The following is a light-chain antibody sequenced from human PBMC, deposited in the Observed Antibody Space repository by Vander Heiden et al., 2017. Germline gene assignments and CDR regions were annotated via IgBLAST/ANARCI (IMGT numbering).Light chain of an antibody. Sequence: QSALPHPASVSGSPGQSITVSCTGTSSDVGSYNLVSWYQQHPGKAPKLMIYEVSKRPSGVSNRFSGSKSGNTASLTISGLQADDEADYYCCSYAGSSSVIFGGGTKVTVL. J-gene: IGLJ2*01. CDR3: CSYAGSSSVI. V-gene: IGLV2-23*02. CDR2: EVS. CDR1: SSDVGSYNL.